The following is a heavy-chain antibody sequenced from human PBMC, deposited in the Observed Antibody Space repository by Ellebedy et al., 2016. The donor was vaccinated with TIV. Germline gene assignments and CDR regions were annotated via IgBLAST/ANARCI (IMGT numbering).Heavy chain of an antibody. D-gene: IGHD3-10*01. V-gene: IGHV1-69*13. CDR3: ARGHHGMDV. CDR1: GGAFSRDA. CDR2: ITPMFGRA. J-gene: IGHJ6*02. Sequence: AASVKVSCKASGGAFSRDAFSWVRQAPGQGLAWMGGITPMFGRANYAQKFQGRVTITADESTSTAYMELSSLSSEDTAVFYCARGHHGMDVWGQGTTVTVSS.